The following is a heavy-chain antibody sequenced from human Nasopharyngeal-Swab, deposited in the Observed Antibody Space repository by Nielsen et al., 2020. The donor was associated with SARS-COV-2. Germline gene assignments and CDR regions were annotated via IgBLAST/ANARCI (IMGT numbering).Heavy chain of an antibody. Sequence: PGKGLQWVSSISPSGDSTYNADSVKGRFTLLRDTSVNTLYLQMNSLRAEDTAVYYCAKGRGSYYYYMDVWGKGTTVTVSS. V-gene: IGHV3-23*01. CDR3: AKGRGSYYYYMDV. CDR2: ISPSGDST. J-gene: IGHJ6*03. D-gene: IGHD3-10*01.